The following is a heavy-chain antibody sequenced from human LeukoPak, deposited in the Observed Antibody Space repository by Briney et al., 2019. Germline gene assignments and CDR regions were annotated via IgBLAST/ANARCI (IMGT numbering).Heavy chain of an antibody. CDR3: ARGPAPSTMVRGVKYYYYYYMDV. J-gene: IGHJ6*03. Sequence: ASVNVSCKASGGTFSSYAISWVRQAPGQGLEWMGGIIPMFGKPNHAQKFQGRVTITTDESTSTAYMELSSLRSEDTAVYYCARGPAPSTMVRGVKYYYYYYMDVWGKGTTVTVSS. CDR2: IIPMFGKP. CDR1: GGTFSSYA. V-gene: IGHV1-69*05. D-gene: IGHD3-10*01.